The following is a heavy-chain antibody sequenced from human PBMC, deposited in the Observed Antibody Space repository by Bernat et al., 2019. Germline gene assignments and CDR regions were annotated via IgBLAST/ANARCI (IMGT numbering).Heavy chain of an antibody. D-gene: IGHD6-13*01. CDR2: ISYDGSNK. CDR1: GFTFSSYA. Sequence: VKLVESGGGLVQPGGSLRLSCSVSGFTFSSYAMHWVRQAPGKGLEWVAVISYDGSNKYYADSVKGRFTISRDNSKNTLYLQMNSLRAEDTAVYYFEYWEAAAGTGDGDYWGQGTLVTVSS. V-gene: IGHV3-30-3*01. CDR3: EYWEAAAGTGDGDY. J-gene: IGHJ4*02.